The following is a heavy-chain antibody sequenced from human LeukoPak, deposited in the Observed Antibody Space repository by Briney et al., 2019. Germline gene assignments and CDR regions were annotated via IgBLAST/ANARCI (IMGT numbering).Heavy chain of an antibody. CDR3: ARDDRTHYYDGSGGY. J-gene: IGHJ4*02. Sequence: ASVKVSCKASGYTFTSYGISWVRQAPGQGHEWMGWISAYNGNTNYAQKLQGRVTMTTDTSTSTAYMELRSLRSDDTAVYYCARDDRTHYYDGSGGYWGQGTLVTVSS. CDR1: GYTFTSYG. V-gene: IGHV1-18*01. CDR2: ISAYNGNT. D-gene: IGHD3-22*01.